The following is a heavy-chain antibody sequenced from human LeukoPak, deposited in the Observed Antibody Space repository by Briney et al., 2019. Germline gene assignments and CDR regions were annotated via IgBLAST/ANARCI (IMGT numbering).Heavy chain of an antibody. D-gene: IGHD5-18*01. CDR2: IKGDGSAK. V-gene: IGHV3-7*01. J-gene: IGHJ3*02. CDR1: GFTLSSYW. CDR3: ARDRGWIQHDI. Sequence: PGGSLRLSCAASGFTLSSYWMTWIRQAPGKGLEWVAFIKGDGSAKKYVDSVKGRFTISRDNAKNSLFLQMNSLRAEDTAVYYCARDRGWIQHDIWGQGTMVTVSS.